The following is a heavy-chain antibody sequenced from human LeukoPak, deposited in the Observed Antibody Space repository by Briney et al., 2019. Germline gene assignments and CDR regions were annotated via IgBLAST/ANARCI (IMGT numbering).Heavy chain of an antibody. CDR3: ASGSSIAARSQIYYSDY. Sequence: ASVRVSCKASGYTFTGYFIYWVRQAPGQVLEWMGWINPNSGGTNYAQKFQGRVIMTRDTSISTAYMELSRMRSDDTAVYYCASGSSIAARSQIYYSDYWGRGTLVTVSS. CDR1: GYTFTGYF. CDR2: INPNSGGT. V-gene: IGHV1-2*02. J-gene: IGHJ4*02. D-gene: IGHD6-6*01.